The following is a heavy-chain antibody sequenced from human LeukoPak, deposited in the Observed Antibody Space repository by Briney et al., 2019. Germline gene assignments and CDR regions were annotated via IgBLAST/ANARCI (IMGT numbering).Heavy chain of an antibody. CDR1: GYTLTELS. CDR3: ASGGYCDSSGYPTGGY. CDR2: FDPEDGET. D-gene: IGHD3-22*01. Sequence: GASVKVSCKVSGYTLTELSMHWVRQAPGKGLEWMGGFDPEDGETIYAQKFQGRVTMTEDTSTDTAYMELSSLRSEDTAVYYCASGGYCDSSGYPTGGYWGQGTLVTVSS. J-gene: IGHJ4*02. V-gene: IGHV1-24*01.